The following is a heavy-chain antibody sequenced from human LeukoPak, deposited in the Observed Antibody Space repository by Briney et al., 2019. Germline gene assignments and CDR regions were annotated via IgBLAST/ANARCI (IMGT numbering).Heavy chain of an antibody. V-gene: IGHV3-21*01. Sequence: GGSLRLSCAASGFTFSSYSMNWVRQAPGKGLEWVSSISSSSSYIYYADSVKGRFTISRDNAKNSLYQQMNSLRAEDTAVYYCARDLKDDILTGYYSGWGQGTLVTVSS. CDR1: GFTFSSYS. J-gene: IGHJ4*02. CDR2: ISSSSSYI. CDR3: ARDLKDDILTGYYSG. D-gene: IGHD3-9*01.